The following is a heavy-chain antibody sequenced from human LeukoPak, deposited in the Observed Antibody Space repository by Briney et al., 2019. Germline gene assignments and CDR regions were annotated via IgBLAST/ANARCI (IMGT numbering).Heavy chain of an antibody. CDR2: IYYSGST. D-gene: IGHD3-22*01. V-gene: IGHV4-59*01. J-gene: IGHJ4*02. CDR3: ARGGYYYDGSGYYYV. CDR1: GGSISSYY. Sequence: PSETLSLTCTVSGGSISSYYWSWIRQPPGKGLEWIGYIYYSGSTNYNPSLKSRVTISVDTSKNQFSLRLSSVTAANTAVYYCARGGYYYDGSGYYYVWGQGTLVSVSS.